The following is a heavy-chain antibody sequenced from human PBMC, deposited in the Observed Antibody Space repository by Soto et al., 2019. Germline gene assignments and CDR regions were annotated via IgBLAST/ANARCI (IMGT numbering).Heavy chain of an antibody. CDR2: INSGSTSI. CDR1: GFTFSSHV. Sequence: EEHLVESGGGLVQPGGSLRLSCAASGFTFSSHVMYWVRQAPGKGLEWVSSINSGSTSIYYADSVKGRFTISRDNGKNSLYLQMSSLRADDTAVYYCLHGDYYVGQGTLVTVSS. CDR3: LHGDYY. V-gene: IGHV3-48*01. J-gene: IGHJ4*02. D-gene: IGHD4-17*01.